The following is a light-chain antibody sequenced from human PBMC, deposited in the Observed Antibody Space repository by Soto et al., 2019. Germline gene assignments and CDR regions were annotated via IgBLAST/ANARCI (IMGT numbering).Light chain of an antibody. CDR2: DAS. J-gene: IGKJ2*01. Sequence: DIQMTQSPSSLSASVGDRVTITCQASQDISNYLNWYQQKPGKAPKLLIYDASNLETRVPSRLSGSGSGTDFTVTTSSLQPEDIATYYCQQYDNLPYTVGQGTKLEI. V-gene: IGKV1-33*01. CDR1: QDISNY. CDR3: QQYDNLPYT.